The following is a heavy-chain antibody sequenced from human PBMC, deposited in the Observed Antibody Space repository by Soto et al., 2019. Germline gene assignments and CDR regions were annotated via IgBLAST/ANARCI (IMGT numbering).Heavy chain of an antibody. CDR3: ARAGYSYGHGSGYYYYMDV. CDR1: GYTFTSYG. V-gene: IGHV1-18*01. D-gene: IGHD5-18*01. CDR2: ISAYNGNT. J-gene: IGHJ6*03. Sequence: ASVKVSCMASGYTFTSYGISWVRQAPGQGLEWMGWISAYNGNTNYAQKLQGRVTMTRNTSISTAYMELSSLRSEDTAVYYCARAGYSYGHGSGYYYYMDVWGKGTTVTVSS.